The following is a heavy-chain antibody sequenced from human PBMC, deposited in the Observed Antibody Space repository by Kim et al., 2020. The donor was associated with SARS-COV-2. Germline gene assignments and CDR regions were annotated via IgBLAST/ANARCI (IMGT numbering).Heavy chain of an antibody. J-gene: IGHJ5*02. CDR1: GYIFTSHA. V-gene: IGHV1-3*01. Sequence: ASVKVSCKASGYIFTSHAMHWVRQAPGQRLEWMGWINAGNDNTKYSQKFQGRVTITRDTAASTAYMELSSLRSEDTAVYYCAREVAGSINGWFDPWGQGTLVTVSS. D-gene: IGHD6-13*01. CDR2: INAGNDNT. CDR3: AREVAGSINGWFDP.